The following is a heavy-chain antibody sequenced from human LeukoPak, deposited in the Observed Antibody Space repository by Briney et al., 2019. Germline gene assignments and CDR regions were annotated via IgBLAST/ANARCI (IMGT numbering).Heavy chain of an antibody. CDR3: ASHYDGRGSGSYYEDY. CDR1: GGSISSHY. V-gene: IGHV4-59*08. CDR2: TNHVGST. D-gene: IGHD1-26*01. Sequence: SETLSLTCTVSGGSISSHYWSWIRQPPGKGLQWVGYTNHVGSTDYNPSLKSRVTISVDTSKNQFSLKLSSVTAADTAVYYCASHYDGRGSGSYYEDYWGQGTLVIVSS. J-gene: IGHJ4*02.